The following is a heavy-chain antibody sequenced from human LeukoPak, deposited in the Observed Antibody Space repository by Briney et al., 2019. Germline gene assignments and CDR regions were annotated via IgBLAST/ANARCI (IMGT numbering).Heavy chain of an antibody. CDR2: VYYSGTT. CDR3: AREVAGTGYFQV. J-gene: IGHJ1*01. CDR1: DGSISRYY. V-gene: IGHV4-59*01. D-gene: IGHD6-19*01. Sequence: SETLSFTCTVSDGSISRYYWNWIRQPPGKALEWIGYVYYSGTTNYNPSLKSRVTISVDSSQNQFSLKLTSVTAADTAVYYCAREVAGTGYFQVWGLGTPVTVSS.